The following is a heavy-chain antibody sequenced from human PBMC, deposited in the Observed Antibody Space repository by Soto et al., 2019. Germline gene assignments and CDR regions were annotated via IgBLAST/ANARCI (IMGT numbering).Heavy chain of an antibody. V-gene: IGHV3-30*18. CDR2: ISYDGSNK. J-gene: IGHJ6*04. Sequence: GGSLRLSCAASGFTFSSYAMSWVRQAPGKGLVWVAVISYDGSNKYYADSVKGRFTISRDNSKNTLYLQMNSLRADDTAGYYCAKDAFSPPYYYYSVMAVWGKGPTVPVSS. CDR1: GFTFSSYA. CDR3: AKDAFSPPYYYYSVMAV.